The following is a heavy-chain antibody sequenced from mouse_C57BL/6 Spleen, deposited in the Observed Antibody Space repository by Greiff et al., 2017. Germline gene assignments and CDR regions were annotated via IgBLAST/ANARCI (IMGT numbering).Heavy chain of an antibody. J-gene: IGHJ4*01. CDR2: IYPGDGDT. Sequence: VQLKESGPELVKPGASVKISCKASGYAFSSSWMNWVKQRPGKGLEWIGRIYPGDGDTNYNGKFKGKATLTADKSSSTAYMQLSSLTSEDSAVYFCARGLYYYGSSWDAMDYWGQGTSVTVSS. CDR3: ARGLYYYGSSWDAMDY. CDR1: GYAFSSSW. V-gene: IGHV1-82*01. D-gene: IGHD1-1*01.